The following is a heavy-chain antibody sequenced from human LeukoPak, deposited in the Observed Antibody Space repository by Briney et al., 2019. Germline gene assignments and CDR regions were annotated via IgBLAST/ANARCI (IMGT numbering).Heavy chain of an antibody. CDR2: ISDSDDST. CDR1: GFTFSSYG. J-gene: IGHJ6*03. CDR3: ASCSSSWYSTPYYYYYYMDV. D-gene: IGHD6-13*01. Sequence: GGSLRLSCAASGFTFSSYGMSWVRQAPGKGLEWVSTISDSDDSTYYADSVKGRFTISRDNSKNTLYLQMNSLRAEDTAVYYCASCSSSWYSTPYYYYYYMDVWGKGTTVTISS. V-gene: IGHV3-23*01.